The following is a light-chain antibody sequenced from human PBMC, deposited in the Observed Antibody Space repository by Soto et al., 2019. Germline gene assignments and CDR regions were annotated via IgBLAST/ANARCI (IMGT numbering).Light chain of an antibody. V-gene: IGLV2-14*01. Sequence: QSALTQPASVSGSPGQSITISCTGSSSDVGRYNYVSWYQHHPGKAPKLMIYEVSNRPSGVSNRFSGSKSDNTASLTISGLQAEDEADYHCSSYTNSSTLYVFGTGTKLTVL. CDR3: SSYTNSSTLYV. CDR2: EVS. CDR1: SSDVGRYNY. J-gene: IGLJ1*01.